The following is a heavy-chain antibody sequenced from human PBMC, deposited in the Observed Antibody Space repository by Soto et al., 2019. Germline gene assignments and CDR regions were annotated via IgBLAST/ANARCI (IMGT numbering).Heavy chain of an antibody. CDR1: GFTFSSYS. Sequence: EVQLVESGGGLVQPGGSLRLSCAASGFTFSSYSMNWVRQAPGKGLEWVSYISSSSSTIYYADSVKGRFTISRDNAKNSLYLQMNSLRAEDTAVYYCAREADYVNWFDPWGQVTLVTESS. V-gene: IGHV3-48*01. J-gene: IGHJ5*02. D-gene: IGHD4-17*01. CDR3: AREADYVNWFDP. CDR2: ISSSSSTI.